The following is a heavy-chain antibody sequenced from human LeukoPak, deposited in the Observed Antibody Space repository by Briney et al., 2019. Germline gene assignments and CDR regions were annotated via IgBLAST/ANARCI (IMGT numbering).Heavy chain of an antibody. J-gene: IGHJ4*02. CDR2: IYHSGST. CDR1: GGSISSGGYS. Sequence: SEALSLTCAVSGGSISSGGYSWSWIRQPPGKGLEWIGYIYHSGSTYYNPSLKSRVTISVYRSKNQFSLKLSSVTAADTAVYYCARRITMIVASYFDYWGQGTLVTVSS. CDR3: ARRITMIVASYFDY. D-gene: IGHD3-22*01. V-gene: IGHV4-30-2*01.